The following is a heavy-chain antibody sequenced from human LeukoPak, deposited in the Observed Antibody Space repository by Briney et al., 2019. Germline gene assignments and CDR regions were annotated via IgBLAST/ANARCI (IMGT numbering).Heavy chain of an antibody. CDR2: INPNSGGT. V-gene: IGHV1-2*02. CDR3: ARDYYDSSGYYYDGLYYFDY. D-gene: IGHD3-22*01. CDR1: GYTFTGYY. Sequence: ASVKVSCKASGYTFTGYYMHWVRQAPGQGLEWMGWINPNSGGTNYAQKFQGRVTMTRDTSISTAYMELSSLRSDDTAVCYCARDYYDSSGYYYDGLYYFDYWGQGTLVTVSS. J-gene: IGHJ4*02.